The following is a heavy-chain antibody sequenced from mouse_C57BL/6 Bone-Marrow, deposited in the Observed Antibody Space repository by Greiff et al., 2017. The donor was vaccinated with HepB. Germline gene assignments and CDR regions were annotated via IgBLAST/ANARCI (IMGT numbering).Heavy chain of an antibody. V-gene: IGHV5-12*01. CDR1: GFTFSAYY. J-gene: IGHJ4*01. D-gene: IGHD2-12*01. CDR2: ISNGGGST. CDR3: ARGSYRGYYAMDY. Sequence: VQLKESGGGLVQPGGSLNLSCAASGFTFSAYYMYWVRQTPGKRLGWVANISNGGGSTYYPDTVKGRFTISRDNAKNTLYLQMSRLKAEDTAMYYCARGSYRGYYAMDYWGQGTSVTVSS.